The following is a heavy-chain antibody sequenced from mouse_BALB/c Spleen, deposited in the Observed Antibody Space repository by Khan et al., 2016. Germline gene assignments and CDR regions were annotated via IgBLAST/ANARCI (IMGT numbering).Heavy chain of an antibody. CDR2: INPDSSTI. J-gene: IGHJ3*01. Sequence: EVKLLESGGGLVQPGGSLKLSCAASGFDLSRYWMSWVRQAPGKGLEWIGEINPDSSTINYTPSLKDRFIITRDNAKNTLYLQVSKVRSEDTALLYCATAVYYGYLAYCGPATLVSVSA. D-gene: IGHD1-1*01. CDR3: ATAVYYGYLAY. V-gene: IGHV4-1*02. CDR1: GFDLSRYW.